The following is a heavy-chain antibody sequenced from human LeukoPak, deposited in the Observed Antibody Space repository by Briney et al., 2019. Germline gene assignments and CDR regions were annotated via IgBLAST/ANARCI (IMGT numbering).Heavy chain of an antibody. V-gene: IGHV1-2*02. CDR1: GYTFAGNY. J-gene: IGHJ4*02. CDR2: INPNSGGT. Sequence: GASVKVSCKASGYTFAGNYMHWVRQAPGQGLEWMGWINPNSGGTNYAQKFQGRVTMTRDTSISTAYMELSRLRSDDTAVYYCASSRFPAYYFDYWGQGTPVTVSS. CDR3: ASSRFPAYYFDY.